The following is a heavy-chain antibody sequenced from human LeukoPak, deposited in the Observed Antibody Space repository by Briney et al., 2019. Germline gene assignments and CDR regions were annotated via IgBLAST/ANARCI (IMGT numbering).Heavy chain of an antibody. Sequence: GGSLRLSCAASGSTFSSYEMNWVRQAPGKGLEWVSYISSSGSTIYYADSVKGRFTISRDNAKNSLYLQMNSLRAEDTAVYYCARDPGYDYVWGSYRSFDYWGQGTLVTVSS. CDR2: ISSSGSTI. CDR1: GSTFSSYE. J-gene: IGHJ4*02. D-gene: IGHD3-16*02. CDR3: ARDPGYDYVWGSYRSFDY. V-gene: IGHV3-48*03.